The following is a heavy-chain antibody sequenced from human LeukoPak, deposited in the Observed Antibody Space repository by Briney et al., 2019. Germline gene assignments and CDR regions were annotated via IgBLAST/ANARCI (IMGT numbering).Heavy chain of an antibody. D-gene: IGHD3-22*01. CDR1: GFTFSSYA. J-gene: IGHJ5*02. V-gene: IGHV3-23*01. Sequence: GGSLRLSCAASGFTFSSYAMSWVRQAPGKGLEWVSAISGSGGSTYYADSVKGRFTISRDNSKNTLYLQMNSLRAEDTAVYCCATNTYYYDSSGFGFDPWGQGTLVTVSS. CDR3: ATNTYYYDSSGFGFDP. CDR2: ISGSGGST.